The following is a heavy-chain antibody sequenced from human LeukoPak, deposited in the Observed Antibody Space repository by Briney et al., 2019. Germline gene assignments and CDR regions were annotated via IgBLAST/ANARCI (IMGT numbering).Heavy chain of an antibody. V-gene: IGHV3-74*01. D-gene: IGHD3-22*01. Sequence: GALRLSCAASGLTFSSSWMHWVRQAPGKGLVWVSRIDPDGSRTSYADSVKGRFTISRDNAKNTLYLQMNSLRAEDMAVYYCARETYYYDSSGYPSDYWGQGTLVTVSS. J-gene: IGHJ4*02. CDR3: ARETYYYDSSGYPSDY. CDR1: GLTFSSSW. CDR2: IDPDGSRT.